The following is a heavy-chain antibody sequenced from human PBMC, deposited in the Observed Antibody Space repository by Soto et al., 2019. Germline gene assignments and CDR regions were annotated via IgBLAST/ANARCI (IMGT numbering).Heavy chain of an antibody. Sequence: QVQLVQSGAEVKKPGASVEVSCRASGYIFTNYGISWVRQAPGQGLEWMGRISADKGDTNYAQNLQGRATMTTDPSTSTAYMELRSLRSDDTAVYYCARDLSFGDLHPGYWGQGTLVTVSS. CDR3: ARDLSFGDLHPGY. V-gene: IGHV1-18*01. D-gene: IGHD4-17*01. J-gene: IGHJ4*02. CDR1: GYIFTNYG. CDR2: ISADKGDT.